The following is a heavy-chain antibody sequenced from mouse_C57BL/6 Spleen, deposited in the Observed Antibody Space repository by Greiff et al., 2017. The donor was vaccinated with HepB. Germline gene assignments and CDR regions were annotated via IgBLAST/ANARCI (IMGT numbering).Heavy chain of an antibody. CDR3: AREGLEGWFAY. D-gene: IGHD2-4*01. V-gene: IGHV3-6*01. CDR1: GYSITSGYY. J-gene: IGHJ3*01. Sequence: ESGPGLVKPSQSLSLTCSVTGYSITSGYYWNWIRQFPGNKLEWMGYISYDGSNNYNPSLKNRISITRDTSKNQFFLKLNSVTTEDTATYYCAREGLEGWFAYWGQGTLVTVSA. CDR2: ISYDGSN.